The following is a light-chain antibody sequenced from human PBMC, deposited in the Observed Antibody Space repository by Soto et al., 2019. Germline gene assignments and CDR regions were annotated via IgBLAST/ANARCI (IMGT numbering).Light chain of an antibody. CDR3: QQFHNWPPIT. V-gene: IGKV1-5*01. CDR2: DAS. Sequence: DIQMSQSPSTLSASVGASVTITCRASQNIRNLLAWYQQKPGKAPNPLIYDASSLKSGVPSRFSGSGSGTEFTLTISSLQSEDFAVYYCQQFHNWPPITFGQGTRLEIK. J-gene: IGKJ5*01. CDR1: QNIRNL.